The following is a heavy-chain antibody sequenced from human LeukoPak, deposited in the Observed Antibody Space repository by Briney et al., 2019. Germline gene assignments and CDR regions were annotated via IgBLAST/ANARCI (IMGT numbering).Heavy chain of an antibody. Sequence: SETLSLTCAVSGDSIISNIYWWDWVRLPPGKGLEWIGATFYTGRTFYSPSLKSRVTISVDTSKNQFSLDLSSATAADTAVYYCARRRHNFDFYDVWGQGTRVTVSS. D-gene: IGHD3/OR15-3a*01. J-gene: IGHJ3*01. V-gene: IGHV4-39*01. CDR2: TFYTGRT. CDR3: ARRRHNFDFYDV. CDR1: GDSIISNIYW.